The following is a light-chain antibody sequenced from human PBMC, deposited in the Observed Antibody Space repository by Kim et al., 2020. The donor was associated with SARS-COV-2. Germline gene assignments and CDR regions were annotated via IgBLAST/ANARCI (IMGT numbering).Light chain of an antibody. CDR2: DAS. Sequence: LSPGDKATLPCRANQRSSSNYLAWYQHKPGQSPRLLIHDASSRATGIPDRFSGSGSGTDFTLTISRLEPEDFAVYYCHQYIRSPYSFGQGTKLEI. V-gene: IGKV3-20*01. CDR3: HQYIRSPYS. CDR1: QRSSSNY. J-gene: IGKJ2*03.